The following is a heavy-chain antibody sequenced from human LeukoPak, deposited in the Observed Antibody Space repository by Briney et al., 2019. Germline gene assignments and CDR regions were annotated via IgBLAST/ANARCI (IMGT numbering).Heavy chain of an antibody. V-gene: IGHV4-34*01. CDR3: ASRDTAMVTVDY. CDR2: INHSGST. J-gene: IGHJ4*02. CDR1: GGSFSGYY. D-gene: IGHD5-18*01. Sequence: PSETLSLTCAVYGGSFSGYYWSWIRQPPGKGLEWIGEINHSGSTNYNPSLKSRVTISVDTSKNQFSLKLSSVTAADTAMYYCASRDTAMVTVDYWGQGTLVTVSS.